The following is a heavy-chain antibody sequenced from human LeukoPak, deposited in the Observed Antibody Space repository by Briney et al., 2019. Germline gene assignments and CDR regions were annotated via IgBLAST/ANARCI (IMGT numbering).Heavy chain of an antibody. CDR2: IRYDGSNK. CDR1: GFTFSSYG. CDR3: AKDGRFGDYYYYYMDV. V-gene: IGHV3-30*02. J-gene: IGHJ6*03. Sequence: PGGSLRLSCAASGFTFSSYGMHWVRQAPGKGLEEVAFIRYDGSNKYYADSVKGRFTISRDNSKNTLYLQMNSLRAEDTAVYYCAKDGRFGDYYYYYMDVWGKGTTVTVSS. D-gene: IGHD3-10*01.